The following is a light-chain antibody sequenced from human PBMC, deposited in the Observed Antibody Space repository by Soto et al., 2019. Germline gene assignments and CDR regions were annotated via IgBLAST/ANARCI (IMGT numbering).Light chain of an antibody. CDR2: DAS. V-gene: IGKV3-20*01. CDR3: QHYGNSLWT. Sequence: VLTQSPGTLSLSPGESATLSCRASQIVRSTYLAWYQQKPGQAPGLLIYDASSRATDIPDRFSGSGSGTEFTLTISGLEPEDFAVYYCQHYGNSLWTFGQGTRVIFK. J-gene: IGKJ1*01. CDR1: QIVRSTY.